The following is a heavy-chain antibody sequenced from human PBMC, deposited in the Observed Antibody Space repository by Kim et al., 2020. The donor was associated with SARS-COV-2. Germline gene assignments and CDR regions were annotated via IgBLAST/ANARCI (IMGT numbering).Heavy chain of an antibody. CDR3: ARDQLASGWFEF. D-gene: IGHD6-19*01. CDR1: GFTFSNYA. V-gene: IGHV3-30*04. J-gene: IGHJ4*02. Sequence: GGSLRLSCAASGFTFSNYAMHWVRQAPGKGLEWVAVISYDGSNKYYADSVKGRFTISRDNSKNTLYLQMNSLRAEDTAVYYCARDQLASGWFEFWDQGTLVTVSS. CDR2: ISYDGSNK.